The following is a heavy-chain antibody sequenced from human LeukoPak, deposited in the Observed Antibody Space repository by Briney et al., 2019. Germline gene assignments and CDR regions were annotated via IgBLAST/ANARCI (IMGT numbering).Heavy chain of an antibody. J-gene: IGHJ4*02. CDR2: IIPILGIA. V-gene: IGHV1-69*04. CDR1: GGTFSSYA. D-gene: IGHD6-13*01. Sequence: GSSVKVSCKASGGTFSSYAISWMRQAPGQGLEWMGRIIPILGIANYAQKFQGRVTITADKSTSTAYMELSSLRSEDTAVYYCARAAAGTERGDYWGQGTLVTVSS. CDR3: ARAAAGTERGDY.